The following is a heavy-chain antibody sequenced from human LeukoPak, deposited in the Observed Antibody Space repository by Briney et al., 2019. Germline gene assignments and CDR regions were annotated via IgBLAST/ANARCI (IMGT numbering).Heavy chain of an antibody. D-gene: IGHD3-10*01. CDR2: ISLTGTT. CDR1: GGSFSGYY. Sequence: SETLSLTCAVYGGSFSGYYWSWIRQPAGKGLEWIGRISLTGTTNYNPSLKSRVTMSVDTSRNQFSLNLNSMTAADTAVYYCARGEGNYFDYWGQGTLVTVSS. CDR3: ARGEGNYFDY. J-gene: IGHJ4*02. V-gene: IGHV4-59*10.